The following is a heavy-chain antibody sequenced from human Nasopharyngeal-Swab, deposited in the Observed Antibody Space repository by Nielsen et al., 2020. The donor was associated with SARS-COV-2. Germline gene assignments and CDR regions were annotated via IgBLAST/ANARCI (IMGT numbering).Heavy chain of an antibody. CDR3: AKGYGSGSYVAIDV. CDR2: ISGTDEIT. V-gene: IGHV3-23*01. J-gene: IGHJ3*01. Sequence: WIRQRPGKGLEWVSTISGTDEITYYADSVKGRITISRDNAKNTLFLQMNILRAEDTAKYYCAKGYGSGSYVAIDVWGQGTMVTVSS. D-gene: IGHD3-10*01.